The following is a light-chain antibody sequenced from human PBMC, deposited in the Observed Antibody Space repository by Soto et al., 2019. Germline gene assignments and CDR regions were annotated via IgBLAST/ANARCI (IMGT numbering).Light chain of an antibody. CDR1: QDITNF. J-gene: IGKJ2*01. V-gene: IGKV1-33*01. Sequence: DIQMTQSPSSLSASVGDRVTITCQASQDITNFLNWFQQKPGKAPNLLLHDASNLERGVPSRFSGSGSGTDFTFAISSLQPEDIGTYYCQQYDDLPYTFGQGTKLEI. CDR3: QQYDDLPYT. CDR2: DAS.